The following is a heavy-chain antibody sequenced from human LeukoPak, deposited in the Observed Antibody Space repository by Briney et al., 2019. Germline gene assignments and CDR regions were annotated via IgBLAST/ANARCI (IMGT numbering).Heavy chain of an antibody. CDR1: GGSISSSSYY. CDR2: IYYSGST. CDR3: ASSGYSSGWYLYYYYMDV. V-gene: IGHV4-39*01. J-gene: IGHJ6*03. D-gene: IGHD6-19*01. Sequence: KPSETLSLTCTVSGGSISSSSYYWGWIRQPPGKGREGIVSIYYSGSTYYTPSLKSRVTISVDTSKNQFSLMLSSVTAADTAVYYCASSGYSSGWYLYYYYMDVWGKGTTVTIAS.